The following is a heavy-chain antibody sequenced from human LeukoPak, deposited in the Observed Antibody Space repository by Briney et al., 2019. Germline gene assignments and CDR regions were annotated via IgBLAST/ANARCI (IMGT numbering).Heavy chain of an antibody. J-gene: IGHJ4*02. CDR3: ARGSSEGLDY. Sequence: GGSLRLSCAASGFTFSRYDMHWVRQATGKGLEWVSSIATTGETYYSGSVKGRFTISRENAKNSLYLEMKSLRAGDTAVYSCARGSSEGLDYWGQGTLVTVSS. CDR1: GFTFSRYD. CDR2: IATTGET. D-gene: IGHD6-6*01. V-gene: IGHV3-13*01.